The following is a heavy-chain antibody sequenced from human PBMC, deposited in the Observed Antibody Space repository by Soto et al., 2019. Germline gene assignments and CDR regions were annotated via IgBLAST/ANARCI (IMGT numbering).Heavy chain of an antibody. CDR2: INPSGGST. CDR3: TRGYDQRGNY. D-gene: IGHD2-2*01. Sequence: QVQLVQSGAEVKEPGASVKVSCRASGYTFTSYYIHWVRQAPGQGLEWMGVINPSGGSTTYAQMFQGRVTMTRDASTSTVYMELSSLRSEDTAVYYWTRGYDQRGNYWGQGTLVAVSS. V-gene: IGHV1-46*03. CDR1: GYTFTSYY. J-gene: IGHJ4*02.